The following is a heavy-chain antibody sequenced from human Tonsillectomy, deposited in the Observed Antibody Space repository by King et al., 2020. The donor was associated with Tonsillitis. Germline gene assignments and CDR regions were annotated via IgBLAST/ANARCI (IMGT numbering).Heavy chain of an antibody. CDR2: IYPGDSDT. CDR3: ARQPYSSSYYYFDY. CDR1: GYSFTSYW. V-gene: IGHV5-51*01. D-gene: IGHD6-13*01. Sequence: VQLVESGTVVKKPGESLKISCKRSGYSFTSYWIGWVRQMPGKGLEWMGIIYPGDSDTRYSPSFQGQVTISADKSISTAYLQWSSLKASDTAMYYCARQPYSSSYYYFDYWGQGTLVTVSS. J-gene: IGHJ4*02.